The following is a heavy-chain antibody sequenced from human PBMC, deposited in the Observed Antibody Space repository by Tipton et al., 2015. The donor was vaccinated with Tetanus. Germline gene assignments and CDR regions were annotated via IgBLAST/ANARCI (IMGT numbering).Heavy chain of an antibody. CDR2: IYPGDSDT. CDR1: GYIFNNYW. Sequence: MQLVQSGGEVKKPGESLKISCKGSGYIFNNYWIGWVRQKPGKGLEWMGIIYPGDSDTRYSPSFQGQVTISVDKSINTAYLQWSSLKASDTSMFYCARARCTDGVCNFDFWGQGALVTVAS. CDR3: ARARCTDGVCNFDF. J-gene: IGHJ4*02. V-gene: IGHV5-51*01. D-gene: IGHD2-8*01.